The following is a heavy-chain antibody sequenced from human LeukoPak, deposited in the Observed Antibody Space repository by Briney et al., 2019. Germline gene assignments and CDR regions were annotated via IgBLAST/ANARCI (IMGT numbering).Heavy chain of an antibody. J-gene: IGHJ4*02. CDR2: IKQDGSEK. CDR3: ASDIVATIRDY. Sequence: PGGSLRLSCAASGFSFNSHWMSWVRQAPGKGLEWVANIKQDGSEKHYVDSVKGRFTISRDNAKNSLFLQMNSLRAEDTAVYYCASDIVATIRDYWGQGTMVTVSS. V-gene: IGHV3-7*01. CDR1: GFSFNSHW. D-gene: IGHD5-12*01.